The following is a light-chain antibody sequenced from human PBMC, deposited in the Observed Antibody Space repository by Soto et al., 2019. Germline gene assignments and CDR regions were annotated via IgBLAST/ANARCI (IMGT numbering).Light chain of an antibody. Sequence: QSVLTQPPSASGTPGHRVTTSCSGSSSNIGSNYVYWYQQLPGTAPKLLIYRNNQRPSGVPDRFSGSKSGTSASLAISGLRSEDEADYYCAAWDDSLSGYVFGTGTKVTVL. J-gene: IGLJ1*01. CDR1: SSNIGSNY. CDR2: RNN. CDR3: AAWDDSLSGYV. V-gene: IGLV1-47*01.